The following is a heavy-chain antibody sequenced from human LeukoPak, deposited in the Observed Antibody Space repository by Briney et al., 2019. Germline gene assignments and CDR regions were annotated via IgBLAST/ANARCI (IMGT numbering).Heavy chain of an antibody. CDR3: ARASSTTVYLYYYYYMDV. V-gene: IGHV1-18*01. Sequence: GASVKVSCKASGYTFTSYGISWVRQAPGKGLEWMGWISAYNGNTNYAQKLQGRVTMTTDTSTSTAYMELRSLRSDDTAVYYCARASSTTVYLYYYYYMDVWGKGTTVTVSS. J-gene: IGHJ6*03. CDR1: GYTFTSYG. CDR2: ISAYNGNT. D-gene: IGHD4-17*01.